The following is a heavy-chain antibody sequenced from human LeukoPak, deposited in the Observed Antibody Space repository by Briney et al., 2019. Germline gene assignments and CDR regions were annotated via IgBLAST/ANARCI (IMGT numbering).Heavy chain of an antibody. CDR1: GLTFSSYE. Sequence: GGSLGLSCAASGLTFSSYEMNWVRQAPGKGLEWVSYISSSGSTIYYADSVKGRFTISRDNAKNSLYLQMNSLRAEDTAVYYCAELGITMIGGVWGKGTTVTISS. D-gene: IGHD3-10*02. CDR3: AELGITMIGGV. CDR2: ISSSGSTI. V-gene: IGHV3-48*03. J-gene: IGHJ6*04.